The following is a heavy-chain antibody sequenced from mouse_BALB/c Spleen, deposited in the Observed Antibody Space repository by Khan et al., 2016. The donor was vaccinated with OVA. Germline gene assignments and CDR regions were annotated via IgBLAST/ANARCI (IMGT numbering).Heavy chain of an antibody. CDR2: INPSSGGT. V-gene: IGHV1S81*02. J-gene: IGHJ3*01. D-gene: IGHD2-4*01. CDR3: TRSEYDSFAY. Sequence: VQLQQSGAELVKPGASVRLSCKASGYTFTSYYLYWVKQRPGQGLEWIGDINPSSGGTNFNEKFKSKATLTVDKSSSTAYIQLNSLTSEDSAVYYCTRSEYDSFAYWGQGTLVTVSA. CDR1: GYTFTSYY.